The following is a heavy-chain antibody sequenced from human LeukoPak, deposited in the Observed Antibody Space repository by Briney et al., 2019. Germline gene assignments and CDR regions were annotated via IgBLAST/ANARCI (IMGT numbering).Heavy chain of an antibody. CDR1: GGSFSGYY. J-gene: IGHJ6*03. Sequence: SETLSLTCAVYGGSFSGYYWSWIRQPPGKGLEWIGEINHSGSTNYNPSLKSRVTISVDTSKNQFSLKLSSVTAADTAVYYCARLKVTTYYYYYYYMDVWGKGTTVTISS. D-gene: IGHD4-17*01. CDR2: INHSGST. V-gene: IGHV4-34*01. CDR3: ARLKVTTYYYYYYYMDV.